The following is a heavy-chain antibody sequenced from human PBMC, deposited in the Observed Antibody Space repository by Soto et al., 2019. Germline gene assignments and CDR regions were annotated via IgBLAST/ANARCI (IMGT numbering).Heavy chain of an antibody. D-gene: IGHD6-6*01. CDR1: GFTFSDYY. CDR2: ISSSGSTI. CDR3: AREGEYSRPRPFDY. J-gene: IGHJ4*02. V-gene: IGHV3-11*01. Sequence: LRLSCAASGFTFSDYYMSWIRQAPGKGLEWVSYISSSGSTIYYADSVKGRFTISRDNAKNSLYLQMNSLRAEDTAVYYCAREGEYSRPRPFDYWGQGTLVTVSS.